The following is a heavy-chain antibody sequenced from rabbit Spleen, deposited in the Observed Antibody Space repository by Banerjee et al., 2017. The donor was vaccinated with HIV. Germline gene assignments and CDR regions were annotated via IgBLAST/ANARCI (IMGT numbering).Heavy chain of an antibody. CDR2: IDTSDGDT. V-gene: IGHV1S45*01. CDR1: GFSFSSNW. J-gene: IGHJ6*01. Sequence: QQQLVESGGGLVKPGGTLTLTCTVSGFSFSSNWICWVRQAPGKGLEWIACIDTSDGDTDYANWPKGRFTISKASSTTVTLQMTSLTAADTATYFCARSTYGYDDYGDLYYAAMDLWGPGTLVTVS. D-gene: IGHD2-1*01. CDR3: ARSTYGYDDYGDLYYAAMDL.